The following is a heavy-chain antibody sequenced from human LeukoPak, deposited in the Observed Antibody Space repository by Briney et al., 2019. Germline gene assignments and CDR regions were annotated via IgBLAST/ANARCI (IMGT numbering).Heavy chain of an antibody. Sequence: PSETLSLTCAVYGGSFRSYYWSWIRQSPGKGLQWIAEVNHRGDTNYNPSVKGRVTISVDTSKNQFSLKVTSLTAADTAVYYCARRPTISETGYFDYWGQGTLVTVSS. CDR2: VNHRGDT. V-gene: IGHV4-34*01. J-gene: IGHJ4*03. CDR1: GGSFRSYY. CDR3: ARRPTISETGYFDY. D-gene: IGHD1-1*01.